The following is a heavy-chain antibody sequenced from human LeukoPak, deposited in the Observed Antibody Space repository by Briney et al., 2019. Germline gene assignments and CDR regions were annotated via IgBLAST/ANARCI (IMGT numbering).Heavy chain of an antibody. CDR2: ISRNSTYI. CDR3: ARDERGSGSYYNWFDP. J-gene: IGHJ5*02. V-gene: IGHV3-21*04. CDR1: GFTFSSYI. D-gene: IGHD3-10*01. Sequence: PGGSLRLSCAASGFTFSSYIMNWVRQAPGKGLEWVASISRNSTYIHYADSVKGRFTISRDNAKNSLYLQMNSLRAEDTALYYCARDERGSGSYYNWFDPWGQGTLVTVSS.